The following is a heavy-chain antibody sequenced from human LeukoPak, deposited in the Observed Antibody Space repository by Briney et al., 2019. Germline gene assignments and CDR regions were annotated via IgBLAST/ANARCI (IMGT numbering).Heavy chain of an antibody. Sequence: PGGSLRLSCAASGFTFSSYSMNWVRQAPGKGLEWVSSISSSSSYIYYADSVKGRFTISRDNAKNSLYLQMNSLRAEDTAVYYCARDHYDFWSGYSGAFDIWGQGTMVTVSS. V-gene: IGHV3-21*01. J-gene: IGHJ3*02. D-gene: IGHD3-3*01. CDR2: ISSSSSYI. CDR1: GFTFSSYS. CDR3: ARDHYDFWSGYSGAFDI.